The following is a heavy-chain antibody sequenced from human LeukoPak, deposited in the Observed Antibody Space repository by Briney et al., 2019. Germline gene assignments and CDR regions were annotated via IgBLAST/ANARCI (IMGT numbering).Heavy chain of an antibody. Sequence: SETLSLTCAVYGGSFSGYYWSWIRQPPGKGLEWIGEINHSGSTNYNPSLKSRVTISVDTSKNQFSLKLSSVTAADTAVYYCARGDTIFGAGGYYYYYYMDVWGKGTTVTVSS. CDR3: ARGDTIFGAGGYYYYYYMDV. CDR2: INHSGST. CDR1: GGSFSGYY. J-gene: IGHJ6*03. D-gene: IGHD3-3*01. V-gene: IGHV4-34*01.